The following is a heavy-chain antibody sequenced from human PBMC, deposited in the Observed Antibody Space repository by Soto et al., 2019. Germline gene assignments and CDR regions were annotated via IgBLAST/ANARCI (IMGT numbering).Heavy chain of an antibody. CDR3: TRVEVVVAATTDYFDY. CDR1: GFTFGDYA. Sequence: GGSLRLSCTASGFTFGDYAMSWFRQAPGKGLEWVGFIRSKAYGGTTEYAASVKGRFTISRDDSKSIAYLQMNSLKTEDTAVYYCTRVEVVVAATTDYFDYWGQGTLVTVSS. J-gene: IGHJ4*02. CDR2: IRSKAYGGTT. D-gene: IGHD2-15*01. V-gene: IGHV3-49*03.